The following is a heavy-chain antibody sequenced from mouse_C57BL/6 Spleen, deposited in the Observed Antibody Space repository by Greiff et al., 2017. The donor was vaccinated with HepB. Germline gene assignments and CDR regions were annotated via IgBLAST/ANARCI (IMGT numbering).Heavy chain of an antibody. J-gene: IGHJ4*01. CDR2: IYPRSGNT. Sequence: QVQLQQSGAELARPGASVKLSCKASGYTFTSYGISWVKQRTGQGLEWIGEIYPRSGNTYYNEKFKGKATLTADKSSSTAYMELRSLTSEDSAVYFCARSGAVEDPYAMDYWGQGTSVTVSS. CDR1: GYTFTSYG. D-gene: IGHD1-1*01. V-gene: IGHV1-81*01. CDR3: ARSGAVEDPYAMDY.